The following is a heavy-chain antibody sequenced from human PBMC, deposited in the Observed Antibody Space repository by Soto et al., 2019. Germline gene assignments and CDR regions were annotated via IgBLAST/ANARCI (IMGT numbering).Heavy chain of an antibody. V-gene: IGHV3-30-3*01. J-gene: IGHJ6*02. Sequence: SLSLSCAASGFTFISYAMHLVRQAQGKGLEWVAVISYDGSNKYYADSVKGRFTISRDNSKNTLYLQMNSLRAEDTAVYYCARELQGTTDYGMDVWGQGTTVTVSS. CDR3: ARELQGTTDYGMDV. D-gene: IGHD1-1*01. CDR2: ISYDGSNK. CDR1: GFTFISYA.